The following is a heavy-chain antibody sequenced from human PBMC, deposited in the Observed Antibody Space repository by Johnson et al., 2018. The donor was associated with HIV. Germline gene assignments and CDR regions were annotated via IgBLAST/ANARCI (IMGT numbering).Heavy chain of an antibody. CDR3: AKTYADGEVRDAFDI. CDR1: GFTFSDYY. V-gene: IGHV3-23*04. CDR2: ISGGGGST. J-gene: IGHJ3*02. Sequence: VQLVESGGGLVKPGGSLRLSCAASGFTFSDYYMSWVRQAPGKGLEWVSGISGGGGSTYYADSVKGRFTISKDNSKNTRYLQMNSLEAEDTAVYYCAKTYADGEVRDAFDIWGQGTRVTVSS. D-gene: IGHD2-2*01.